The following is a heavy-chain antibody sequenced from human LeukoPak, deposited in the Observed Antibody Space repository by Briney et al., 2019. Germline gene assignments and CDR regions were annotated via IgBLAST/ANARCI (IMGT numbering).Heavy chain of an antibody. CDR2: ISSSGSTI. J-gene: IGHJ4*02. V-gene: IGHV3-11*01. CDR3: ANEWVVQAAGTTTLDC. CDR1: GFTFSDYY. D-gene: IGHD2-2*01. Sequence: GGSLRLSCAASGFTFSDYYMSWIRQAPGKGLEWVSYISSSGSTIYYADSVKGRFTISRDNAKNSLYLQMNSLRAKDTAVYYCANEWVVQAAGTTTLDCWGQGTLVTVSS.